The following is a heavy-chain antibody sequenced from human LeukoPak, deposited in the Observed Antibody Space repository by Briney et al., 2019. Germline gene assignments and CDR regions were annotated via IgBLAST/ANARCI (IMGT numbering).Heavy chain of an antibody. J-gene: IGHJ4*02. V-gene: IGHV1-46*01. CDR3: ARDYGDYAVFDY. CDR1: GYTFTSYY. D-gene: IGHD4-17*01. CDR2: INPSGGST. Sequence: ASVKVSCKASGYTFTSYYMHWVRQAPGQGLEWMGIINPSGGSTSYAQKFQGRVTMTRDMSTSTDYMELSSLRSEDTAVYYCARDYGDYAVFDYWGQGTLVTVSS.